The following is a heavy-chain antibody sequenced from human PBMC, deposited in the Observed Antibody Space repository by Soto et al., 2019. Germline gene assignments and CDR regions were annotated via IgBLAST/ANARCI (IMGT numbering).Heavy chain of an antibody. CDR2: IIPIFGTA. CDR3: ATNYYSSSRYVDY. V-gene: IGHV1-69*13. J-gene: IGHJ4*02. Sequence: GASVKVSCKASGGTFSSYAISWVRQAPGQGLEWMGGIIPIFGTANYAQKFQGRVTITADESTSTAYMELSSLRYEDTAVYYCATNYYSSSRYVDYCGQGTLVTVSS. D-gene: IGHD3-22*01. CDR1: GGTFSSYA.